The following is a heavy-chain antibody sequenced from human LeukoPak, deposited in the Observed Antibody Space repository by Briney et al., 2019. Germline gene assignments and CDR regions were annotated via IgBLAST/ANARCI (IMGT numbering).Heavy chain of an antibody. V-gene: IGHV1-69*01. D-gene: IGHD6-13*01. CDR1: GGTFSSYA. CDR3: ARGEIGYSSSWGPNYYYYYMDV. CDR2: IIPIFGTA. Sequence: SVKVSCKASGGTFSSYAISWVRQAPGQGLEWMGGIIPIFGTANYAQKFQGRVTITADESTSTAYMELSSLRSEDTAVYYCARGEIGYSSSWGPNYYYYYMDVWGKGTTVTVSS. J-gene: IGHJ6*03.